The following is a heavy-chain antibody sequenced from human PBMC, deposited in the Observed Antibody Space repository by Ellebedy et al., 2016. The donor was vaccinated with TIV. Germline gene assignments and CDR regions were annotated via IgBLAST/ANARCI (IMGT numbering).Heavy chain of an antibody. D-gene: IGHD3-16*01. CDR2: IYYSGTT. CDR3: ARASLLYGWVNWLIT. Sequence: MPSETLSLTCTVSGGSISRDSYYWGWIRQSPGKGLEYIGSIYYSGTTYYSPSLKSRASIFVDTSKSQFSLKLNSVTAADTAVYYCARASLLYGWVNWLITWGQGSLVTVSS. CDR1: GGSISRDSYY. J-gene: IGHJ4*02. V-gene: IGHV4-39*01.